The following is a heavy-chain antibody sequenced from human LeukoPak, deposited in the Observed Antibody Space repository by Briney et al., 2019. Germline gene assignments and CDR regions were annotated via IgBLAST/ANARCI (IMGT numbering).Heavy chain of an antibody. Sequence: QPGGSLRLSCAASGFIVSGNYMSWVRQAPGKGLEWVSVIYSGGSTYYADSVKGRFTISRDNSRNTLYLQMNSLRTEDTAVYRCARASLVWFGELWYFDLWGRGTLVTVSS. CDR3: ARASLVWFGELWYFDL. CDR2: IYSGGST. D-gene: IGHD3-10*01. J-gene: IGHJ2*01. CDR1: GFIVSGNY. V-gene: IGHV3-53*01.